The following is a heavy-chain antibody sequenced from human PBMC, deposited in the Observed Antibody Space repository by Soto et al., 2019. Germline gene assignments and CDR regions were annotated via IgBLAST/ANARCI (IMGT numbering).Heavy chain of an antibody. V-gene: IGHV3-48*01. J-gene: IGHJ4*02. CDR1: GFTFSSYS. Sequence: GSLRLSCAASGFTFSSYSMNWVRQAPGKGLEWVSYISGSSSTIYYADSVKGRFTISRDNAKNSLYLQMNSLRAEDTAVYYFARGTGYYNIDYWGQGTLVTVSS. D-gene: IGHD3-9*01. CDR2: ISGSSSTI. CDR3: ARGTGYYNIDY.